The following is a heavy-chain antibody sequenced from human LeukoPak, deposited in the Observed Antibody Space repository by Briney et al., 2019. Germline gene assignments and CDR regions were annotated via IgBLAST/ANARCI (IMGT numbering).Heavy chain of an antibody. V-gene: IGHV4-4*02. D-gene: IGHD3-22*01. CDR3: ARGTMYYDSSGDAFDI. CDR1: GGSISSSNW. Sequence: SETLSLTCAVSGGSISSSNWWSWVRQPPGKGLEWIGEIYHSGSTNYNPSLKSRVTISVDKSKNQFSLKLSSVTAADTAVYYCARGTMYYDSSGDAFDIWGQGTMVTVSS. J-gene: IGHJ3*02. CDR2: IYHSGST.